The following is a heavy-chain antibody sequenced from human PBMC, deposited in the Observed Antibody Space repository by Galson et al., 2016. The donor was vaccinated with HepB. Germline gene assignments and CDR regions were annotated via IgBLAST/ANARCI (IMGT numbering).Heavy chain of an antibody. CDR1: GFTFSSYI. CDR2: IISGSGYT. D-gene: IGHD3-3*01. CDR3: ARDFYCFDY. V-gene: IGHV3-21*01. J-gene: IGHJ4*02. Sequence: SLRLSCAASGFTFSSYIMNWVRQAPGKGLEWVSSIISGSGYTYYADSVKGRFTISRDNAKNSLYLQMTSLRVEDTAVYFCARDFYCFDYWGQGALVTVSS.